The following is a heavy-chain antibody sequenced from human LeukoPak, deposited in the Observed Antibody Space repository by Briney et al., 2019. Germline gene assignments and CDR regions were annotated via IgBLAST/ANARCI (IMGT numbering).Heavy chain of an antibody. CDR1: GDSFSSYY. CDR3: ATNRAGTYDRPFDI. J-gene: IGHJ3*02. CDR2: IYYSGST. Sequence: SETLSLTCSVSGDSFSSYYWSWIRQPPGRGLEWIGYIYYSGSTNYNPSLKSRVTISIDTSKNQFSLELSSVTATDTAVYFCATNRAGTYDRPFDIWGQGTMVTVSS. D-gene: IGHD1-26*01. V-gene: IGHV4-59*08.